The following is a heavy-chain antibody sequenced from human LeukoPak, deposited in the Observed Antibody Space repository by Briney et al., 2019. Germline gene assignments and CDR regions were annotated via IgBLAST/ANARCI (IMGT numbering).Heavy chain of an antibody. CDR2: IIPIFGTA. V-gene: IGHV1-69*13. CDR1: GGTFSSYA. CDR3: VRPWFGELFKWSSLYY. Sequence: SVKVSCKASGGTFSSYAISWVRQAPGQGLEWMGGIIPIFGTANYAQKFQGRVTITADESTSTAYMELSSLRSKDTAVYYCVRPWFGELFKWSSLYYWGQGTLVTVSS. J-gene: IGHJ4*02. D-gene: IGHD3-10*01.